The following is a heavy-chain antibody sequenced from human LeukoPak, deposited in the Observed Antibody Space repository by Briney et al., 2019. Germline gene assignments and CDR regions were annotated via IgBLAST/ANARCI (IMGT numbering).Heavy chain of an antibody. CDR3: ARGPRQQLVPYGMDV. J-gene: IGHJ6*02. V-gene: IGHV1-69*13. CDR2: IIPIFGTA. CDR1: GGTFSSYA. D-gene: IGHD6-13*01. Sequence: SVNVSCTASGGTFSSYAISWVRQAPGQGLEWMGGIIPIFGTANYAQKFQGRVTITADESTSTAYMELSSLRSEDTAVYYCARGPRQQLVPYGMDVWGQGTTVTVSS.